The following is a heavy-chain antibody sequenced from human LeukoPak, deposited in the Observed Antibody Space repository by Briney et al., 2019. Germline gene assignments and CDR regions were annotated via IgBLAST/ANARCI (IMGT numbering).Heavy chain of an antibody. D-gene: IGHD3-9*01. Sequence: GGSLRLSCAASGFTFSSYWMSWVRQAPGKGLEWVANIKQDGSEKYYVDSVKGRFTISRDNAKNSLYLEMNSLRAEDTAVYYCARVEFGLTGRATYTNWYFDLWGRGTLVTVSS. CDR3: ARVEFGLTGRATYTNWYFDL. CDR2: IKQDGSEK. CDR1: GFTFSSYW. J-gene: IGHJ2*01. V-gene: IGHV3-7*01.